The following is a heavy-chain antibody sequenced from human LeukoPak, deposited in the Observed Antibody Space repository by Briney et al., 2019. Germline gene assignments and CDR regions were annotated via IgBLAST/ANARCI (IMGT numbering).Heavy chain of an antibody. CDR2: IYYSGNT. D-gene: IGHD4-11*01. CDR1: GVSISSSSYY. Sequence: SETLSLTCTVSGVSISSSSYYWGWIRQPPGKGLEWIGIIYYSGNTYYNPSLKSRVTISVDTSKNQFSLKLSSVTATDTAVYYCASLQSGTGTFDPWGQGTLVTVSS. CDR3: ASLQSGTGTFDP. V-gene: IGHV4-39*01. J-gene: IGHJ5*02.